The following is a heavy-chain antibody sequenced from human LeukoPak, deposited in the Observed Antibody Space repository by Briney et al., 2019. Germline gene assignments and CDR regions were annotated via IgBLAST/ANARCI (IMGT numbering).Heavy chain of an antibody. CDR1: GFTFNNYA. J-gene: IGHJ4*02. Sequence: GGSLRLSCAASGFTFNNYAMTWVRRAPGKGLEWVSYISSSSDTIYYADSVKGRFTISRDNAKNSLYLQMNSLRAEDTAVYYCAKDQYSNYGFWSPIDYWGQGTLVTVSS. CDR2: ISSSSDTI. D-gene: IGHD4-11*01. V-gene: IGHV3-48*04. CDR3: AKDQYSNYGFWSPIDY.